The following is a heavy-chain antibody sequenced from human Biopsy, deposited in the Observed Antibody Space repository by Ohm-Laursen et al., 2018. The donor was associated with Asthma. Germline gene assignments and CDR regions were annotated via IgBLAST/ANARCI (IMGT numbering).Heavy chain of an antibody. J-gene: IGHJ6*02. D-gene: IGHD1-20*01. Sequence: SLRLSCTASGFTFGSYGLHWVRQAPGKGLEWVAVISYDGTNKDYADSVKGRFTFSRDNSQNTLSLEMNSLRVEDTAVYYCARDLRSDNWNPWGMDVWGLGTTVTVAS. V-gene: IGHV3-30*03. CDR2: ISYDGTNK. CDR1: GFTFGSYG. CDR3: ARDLRSDNWNPWGMDV.